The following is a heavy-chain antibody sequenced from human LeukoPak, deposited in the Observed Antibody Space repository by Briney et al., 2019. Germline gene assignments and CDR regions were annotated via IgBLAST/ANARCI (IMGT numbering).Heavy chain of an antibody. D-gene: IGHD6-13*01. J-gene: IGHJ4*02. Sequence: GASVKVSCKASRGTFSSYAISWVRQAPGQGLEWMGGIIPMFGTANYAQKFQGRVTITADKSTSTAYMELSSLRSEDTAVYYCARVAAAGTPVDYWGQGTLVTVSS. CDR2: IIPMFGTA. V-gene: IGHV1-69*06. CDR1: RGTFSSYA. CDR3: ARVAAAGTPVDY.